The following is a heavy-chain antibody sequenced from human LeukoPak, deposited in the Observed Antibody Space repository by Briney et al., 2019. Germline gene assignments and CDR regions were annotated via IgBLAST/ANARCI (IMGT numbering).Heavy chain of an antibody. CDR1: GFTFSSYW. CDR2: INSDGSST. CDR3: ARDRIVVVPPYVWFDP. D-gene: IGHD2-2*01. V-gene: IGHV3-74*01. J-gene: IGHJ5*02. Sequence: PGGSLRLSCAASGFTFSSYWMHWVRQAPGKGLVWVSRINSDGSSTSYADSVKGRFTISRDDAKNTLYLQMNSLRAEDTAVYYCARDRIVVVPPYVWFDPWGQGTLVTVSS.